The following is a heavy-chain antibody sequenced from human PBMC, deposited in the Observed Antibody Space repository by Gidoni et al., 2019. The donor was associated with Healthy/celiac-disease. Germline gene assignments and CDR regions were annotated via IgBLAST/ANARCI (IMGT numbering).Heavy chain of an antibody. CDR3: AKVLGDYLNWYFDL. V-gene: IGHV3-23*01. D-gene: IGHD4-17*01. CDR2: ISGSGGNT. CDR1: VFTFSSYA. J-gene: IGHJ2*01. Sequence: EVQLLVSGCGLVQPGGSLRLSCAASVFTFSSYAMSWVRQAPGKWLEWVSAISGSGGNTYYAGSVKGRFTISRDNSKNTLYRQMNSLRAEDTAVYYCAKVLGDYLNWYFDLWGRGTLVTVSS.